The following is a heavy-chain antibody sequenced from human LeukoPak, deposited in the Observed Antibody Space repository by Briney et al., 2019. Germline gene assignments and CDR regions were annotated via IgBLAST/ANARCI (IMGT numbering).Heavy chain of an antibody. CDR1: GFTFSSYA. V-gene: IGHV3-30*04. CDR3: AGGWYTSWYFDL. D-gene: IGHD6-19*01. J-gene: IGHJ2*01. CDR2: ISYDGSNK. Sequence: GGSLRLSCAASGFTFSSYAMLWVRQAPGKGLEGVAVISYDGSNKYYADSVKGRFTISRDNSKNTLYLQMNSLSAEDTAVYYCAGGWYTSWYFDLWGRGTLVTVSS.